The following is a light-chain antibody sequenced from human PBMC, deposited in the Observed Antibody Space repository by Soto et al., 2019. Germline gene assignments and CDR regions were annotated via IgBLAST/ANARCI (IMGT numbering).Light chain of an antibody. Sequence: DIQMTQSPSTLSASVGDRVTITCRASQSISSWLAWYQQKPGKAPKLLIYDASSLESGVPSRFSGSGSGTEFTLTISSLQPDDFATDYCQQYNSYFTFGPGTKVDIK. CDR1: QSISSW. CDR3: QQYNSYFT. J-gene: IGKJ3*01. CDR2: DAS. V-gene: IGKV1-5*01.